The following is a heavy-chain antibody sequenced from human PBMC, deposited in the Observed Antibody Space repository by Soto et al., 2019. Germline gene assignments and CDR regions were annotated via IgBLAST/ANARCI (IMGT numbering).Heavy chain of an antibody. CDR2: ISNNGRTM. CDR3: ARLPPPSCSDAFCSPY. CDR1: GFTFSDYY. J-gene: IGHJ4*02. Sequence: GGSLRLSCAASGFTFSDYYMSWVRQTPGKGLEWTSYISNNGRTMYYRDSVKGRFTISRDNTKKVLYLQINGLRAEDTAVYYCARLPPPSCSDAFCSPYWGQGVLVTVS. V-gene: IGHV3-11*01. D-gene: IGHD2-15*01.